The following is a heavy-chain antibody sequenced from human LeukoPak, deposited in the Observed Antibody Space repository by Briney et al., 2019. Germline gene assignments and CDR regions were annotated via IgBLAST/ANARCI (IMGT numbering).Heavy chain of an antibody. J-gene: IGHJ4*02. D-gene: IGHD1-26*01. CDR3: ASSIVGATTAITLFDY. CDR2: IYYSGST. V-gene: IGHV4-30-4*08. CDR1: GGSISSGDYY. Sequence: SQTLSLTCTVSGGSISSGDYYWSWIRQPPGKGLEWIGYIYYSGSTYYNPSLKSRVTISVDTSKNQFSLKLSSVTAADTAVYYRASSIVGATTAITLFDYWGQGTLVTVSS.